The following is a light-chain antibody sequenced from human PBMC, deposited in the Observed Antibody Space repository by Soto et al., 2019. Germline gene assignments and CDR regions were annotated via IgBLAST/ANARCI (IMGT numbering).Light chain of an antibody. CDR2: EVT. V-gene: IGLV2-14*01. CDR3: TSYTTSNTLYV. J-gene: IGLJ1*01. Sequence: QSVLTQPASVSGSPGQSITISRNGTSSDVGGYIYVSWYQQHPGKAPKLIIYEVTNRPSGVSDRFSGSKSGNTASLTISGLQAEDEGDYYCTSYTTSNTLYVFGTGTKVTVL. CDR1: SSDVGGYIY.